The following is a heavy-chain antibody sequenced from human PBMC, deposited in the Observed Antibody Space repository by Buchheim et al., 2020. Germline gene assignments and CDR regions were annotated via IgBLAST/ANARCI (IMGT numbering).Heavy chain of an antibody. CDR2: INAGNGNT. CDR1: GYTFTSYA. Sequence: QVQLVQSGAEVKKPGASVKVSCKASGYTFTSYAMHWVRQAPGQRLEWMGWINAGNGNTKYSQKFQGRVTITGDTSASTAYMELSSLRSEDTAVYYCARDVLQGGYPRGWFDPWGQGTL. V-gene: IGHV1-3*01. CDR3: ARDVLQGGYPRGWFDP. D-gene: IGHD5-12*01. J-gene: IGHJ5*02.